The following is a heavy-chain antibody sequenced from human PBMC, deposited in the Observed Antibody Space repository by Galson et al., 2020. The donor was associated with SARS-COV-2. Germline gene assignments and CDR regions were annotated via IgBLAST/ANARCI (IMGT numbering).Heavy chain of an antibody. CDR1: GDTISDYS. D-gene: IGHD2-15*01. CDR2: IIPIFATA. Sequence: SVKVSCKASGDTISDYSINWVRQAPGQGLEWMGAIIPIFATANYAQKFQGRVTITADDSTNTVYMDLRSLRSEDTAVYYCARAAFLRNSWPFDPWCHGTLVTVSS. V-gene: IGHV1-69*13. J-gene: IGHJ5*02. CDR3: ARAAFLRNSWPFDP.